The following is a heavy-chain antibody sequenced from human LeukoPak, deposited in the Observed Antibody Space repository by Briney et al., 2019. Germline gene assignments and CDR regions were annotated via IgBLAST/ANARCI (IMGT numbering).Heavy chain of an antibody. CDR1: GFTFSSYW. CDR2: IKQDGSEK. D-gene: IGHD6-13*01. J-gene: IGHJ4*02. CDR3: ARGSAAGGDYFDY. V-gene: IGHV3-7*01. Sequence: GGSLRLSCAASGFTFSSYWMSWVRQAPGKGLEWVANIKQDGSEKYYVGSVKGRFTISRDNAKNSLYLQMNSLRAEDTAVYYCARGSAAGGDYFDYWGQGTLVTVSS.